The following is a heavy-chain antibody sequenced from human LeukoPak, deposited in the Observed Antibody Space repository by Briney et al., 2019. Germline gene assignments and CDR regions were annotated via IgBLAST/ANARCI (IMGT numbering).Heavy chain of an antibody. V-gene: IGHV3-30*18. D-gene: IGHD3-10*01. Sequence: GGSLRLSCAASGFTFSSYGMHWVRQAPGKGLEWVAVISYDGSNKYYADSVKGRFTISRDNSKNTLYLQMNSLRAEDTAVYYCAKDLYVRVRGVVPYYYCGMDVWGQGTTVTVSS. CDR1: GFTFSSYG. CDR2: ISYDGSNK. CDR3: AKDLYVRVRGVVPYYYCGMDV. J-gene: IGHJ6*02.